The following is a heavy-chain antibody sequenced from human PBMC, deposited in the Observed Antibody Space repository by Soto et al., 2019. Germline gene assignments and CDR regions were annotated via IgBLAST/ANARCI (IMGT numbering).Heavy chain of an antibody. J-gene: IGHJ6*03. D-gene: IGHD3-16*01. CDR1: GGSISNGGYY. V-gene: IGHV4-31*11. CDR2: IYFSGST. CDR3: GGGSHSKRPNHRWGGGYMDV. Sequence: QVQLQESGPGLVKPSQTLSLTCAVSGGSISNGGYYWSWIRQHPGKELEWIGSIYFSGSTYYNPSLKGRVTLLLATPKTRFSLEPRSVSAADTAMYYCGGGSHSKRPNHRWGGGYMDVWGKGTTVTVSS.